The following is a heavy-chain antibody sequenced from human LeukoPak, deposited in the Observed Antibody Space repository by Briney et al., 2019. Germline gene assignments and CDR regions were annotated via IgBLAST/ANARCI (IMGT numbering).Heavy chain of an antibody. CDR1: GGSISNTNW. CDR3: SRESGAFCPFGY. CDR2: VSLAGQT. V-gene: IGHV4-4*02. Sequence: PSETLSLTCDVSGGSISNTNWWSWVRQPPGQGLAWIGEVSLAGQTNYNPSLNGRVTMSLDESTNQVSLKLTSVTAADTAFYYCSRESGAFCPFGYWGQGTLVIVPS. J-gene: IGHJ4*02. D-gene: IGHD1-26*01.